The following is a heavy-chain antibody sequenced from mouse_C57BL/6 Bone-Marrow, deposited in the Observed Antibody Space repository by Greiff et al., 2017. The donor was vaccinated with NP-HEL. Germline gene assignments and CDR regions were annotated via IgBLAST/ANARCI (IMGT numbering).Heavy chain of an antibody. D-gene: IGHD1-1*01. CDR1: GYTFTNYW. CDR2: IYPGGGYT. V-gene: IGHV1-63*01. J-gene: IGHJ1*03. Sequence: QVQLQQSGAELVRPGTSVSMSCKASGYTFTNYWIGWAKQRPGHGLEWIGVIYPGGGYTYYNEMFKGMAILTADKSSSTAYMQFSSLTSEDSAIYYCARSVVALWYFDVWGTGTTVTVSS. CDR3: ARSVVALWYFDV.